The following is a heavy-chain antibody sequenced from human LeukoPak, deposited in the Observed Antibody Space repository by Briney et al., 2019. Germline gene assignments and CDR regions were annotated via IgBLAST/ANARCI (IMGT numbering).Heavy chain of an antibody. V-gene: IGHV4-34*01. CDR2: INDSGST. CDR3: ARSRPYLKP. Sequence: SETLSLTCAVYGGPFSGYYWSWIRQPPGKGLEWICEINDSGSTNYNPSLKSRITMSGDTSRNQFSLRLSSVTAADTAVYYCARSRPYLKPWGQGTLVTVSS. J-gene: IGHJ5*02. CDR1: GGPFSGYY. D-gene: IGHD2-2*01.